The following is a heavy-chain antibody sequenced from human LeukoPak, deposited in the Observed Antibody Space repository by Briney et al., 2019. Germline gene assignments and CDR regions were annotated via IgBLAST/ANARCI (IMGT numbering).Heavy chain of an antibody. CDR1: GGSISSYY. D-gene: IGHD3-3*01. Sequence: PSETLSLTCTVSGGSISSYYWSWIRQPAGKGLEWIGRIYTSGSTNYNPSLKSRVTISVDTSKDQFSLKLSSVTAADTAVYYCARSLGLRFLEWLPYYFDYWGQGTLVTVSS. J-gene: IGHJ4*02. CDR2: IYTSGST. CDR3: ARSLGLRFLEWLPYYFDY. V-gene: IGHV4-4*07.